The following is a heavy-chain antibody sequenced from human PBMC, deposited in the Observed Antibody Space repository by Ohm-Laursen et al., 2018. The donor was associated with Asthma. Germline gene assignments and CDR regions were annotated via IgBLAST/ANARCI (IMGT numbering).Heavy chain of an antibody. Sequence: SVKVSCKASGYTFTSYGISWVRQAPGQGLEWMGWISAYNDNTNYAQKFQGRVTITADESTSTAYMELSSLRSEDTAVYYCARGLLRYFDWLLPFDYWGQGTLVTVSS. J-gene: IGHJ4*02. CDR2: ISAYNDNT. CDR1: GYTFTSYG. CDR3: ARGLLRYFDWLLPFDY. D-gene: IGHD3-9*01. V-gene: IGHV1-18*01.